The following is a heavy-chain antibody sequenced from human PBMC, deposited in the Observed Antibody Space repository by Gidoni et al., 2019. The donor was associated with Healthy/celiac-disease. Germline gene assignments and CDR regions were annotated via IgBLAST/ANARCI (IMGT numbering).Heavy chain of an antibody. V-gene: IGHV5-51*01. Sequence: EVQLVQSGAEVKKPGESLKISCKGSGYSFTSYWIGWVRQMPGKGREWMGIIYPGDSDTRYSPSFQGQVTISADKSISTAYLQWSSLKASDTAMYYCARRVDYSGSYDAFDIWGQGTMVTVSS. CDR1: GYSFTSYW. D-gene: IGHD1-26*01. CDR3: ARRVDYSGSYDAFDI. CDR2: IYPGDSDT. J-gene: IGHJ3*02.